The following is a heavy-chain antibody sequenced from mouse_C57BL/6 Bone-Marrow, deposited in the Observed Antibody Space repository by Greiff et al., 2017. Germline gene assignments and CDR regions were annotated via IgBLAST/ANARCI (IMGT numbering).Heavy chain of an antibody. CDR2: IYPGSGST. D-gene: IGHD2-5*01. V-gene: IGHV1-55*01. Sequence: VQLQQSGAELVKPGASVKMSCKASGYTFTSYWITWVKQRPGQGLEWIGDIYPGSGSTNYNEKFKSKATLTVDTSSSTAYMTLSSLTSEDSAVYYCARSYFSNYWYFDVWDTGTAATVSA. CDR3: ARSYFSNYWYFDV. J-gene: IGHJ1*03. CDR1: GYTFTSYW.